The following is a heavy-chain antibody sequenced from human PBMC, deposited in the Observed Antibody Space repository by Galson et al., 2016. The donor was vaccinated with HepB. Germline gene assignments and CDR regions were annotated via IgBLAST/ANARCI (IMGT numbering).Heavy chain of an antibody. D-gene: IGHD3-3*01. CDR3: AKDLGFLEWLFFDSYYSYGMDV. J-gene: IGHJ6*02. Sequence: SLRLSCAASGFTFSSYAMSWVRQAPGKGLEWVSAISGSGGSTYYADSVKGRFTISRDNSKNTLYLQMNSLRAEDTAVYYCAKDLGFLEWLFFDSYYSYGMDVWGQGTTVTVSS. CDR1: GFTFSSYA. V-gene: IGHV3-23*01. CDR2: ISGSGGST.